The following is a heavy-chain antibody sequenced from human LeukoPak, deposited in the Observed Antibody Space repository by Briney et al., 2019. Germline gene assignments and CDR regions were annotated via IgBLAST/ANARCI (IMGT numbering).Heavy chain of an antibody. J-gene: IGHJ4*02. Sequence: GGSLRLSCAASGSNLSSYSMNWVRQAPGKGLEWVSSISSSSSYTYYADSVRGRFTISRDNAKKSLYLQMNSLRAEDTAVYYCARRAGAYSHPYDYWGQGTLVTVSS. V-gene: IGHV3-21*01. CDR1: GSNLSSYS. CDR3: ARRAGAYSHPYDY. D-gene: IGHD4/OR15-4a*01. CDR2: ISSSSSYT.